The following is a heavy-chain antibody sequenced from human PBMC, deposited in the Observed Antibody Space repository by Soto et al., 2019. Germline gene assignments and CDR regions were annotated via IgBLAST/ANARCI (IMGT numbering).Heavy chain of an antibody. J-gene: IGHJ4*02. CDR3: ARRRALRYFDWLYKPGFDY. CDR2: INHSGST. CDR1: GGSFSGYY. D-gene: IGHD3-9*01. Sequence: SETLSLTCAVYGGSFSGYYWSWIRQPPGKGLEWIGEINHSGSTNYNPSLKSRVTISVDTSKNQFSLKLSSVTAADTAVYYCARRRALRYFDWLYKPGFDYWGQGTLVTVSS. V-gene: IGHV4-34*01.